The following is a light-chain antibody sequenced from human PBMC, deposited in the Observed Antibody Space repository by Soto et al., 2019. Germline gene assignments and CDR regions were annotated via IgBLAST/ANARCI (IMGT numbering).Light chain of an antibody. V-gene: IGKV1-5*03. Sequence: DIQMTQSPSTLSASVGDRVTITCRASQSISSWLAWYQQKPGKAPKLLIYRASRLGNGVPSRFSGSGSGTEFTFTISSLQPDDFATYYCQQYDSSVYTFGPGTKLEIK. CDR2: RAS. CDR3: QQYDSSVYT. CDR1: QSISSW. J-gene: IGKJ2*01.